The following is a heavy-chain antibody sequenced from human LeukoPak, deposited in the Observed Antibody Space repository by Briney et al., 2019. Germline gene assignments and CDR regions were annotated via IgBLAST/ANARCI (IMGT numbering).Heavy chain of an antibody. J-gene: IGHJ4*02. V-gene: IGHV4-61*02. D-gene: IGHD3-22*01. CDR3: ARTSITMMGYYFDY. CDR1: GGSMSSTDYY. CDR2: TYTSGTT. Sequence: PSETLSLTCAVSGGSMSSTDYYWTWIRQPAGKGLEWIGRTYTSGTTDYNPSLKSRVTISLDTAKNQLSLKMYSVTAADTAAYYCARTSITMMGYYFDYWGQGTLVTASS.